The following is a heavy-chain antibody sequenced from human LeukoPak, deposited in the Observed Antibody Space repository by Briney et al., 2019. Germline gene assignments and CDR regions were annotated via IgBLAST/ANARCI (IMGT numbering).Heavy chain of an antibody. CDR1: GGSFSGYY. D-gene: IGHD3-22*01. V-gene: IGHV4-34*01. CDR3: ARVRDSSGPRAAFDI. J-gene: IGHJ3*02. Sequence: SETLSLTCAVYGGSFSGYYWSWLRQPPGKGLEWIGSIYHSGSTYYNPSLKSRVTISVDTSKSQFSLKLSSVTAADTAVYYCARVRDSSGPRAAFDIWGQGTMVTVSS. CDR2: IYHSGST.